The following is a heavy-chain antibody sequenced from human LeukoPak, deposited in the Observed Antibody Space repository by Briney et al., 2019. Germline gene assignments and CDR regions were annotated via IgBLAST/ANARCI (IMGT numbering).Heavy chain of an antibody. J-gene: IGHJ4*02. Sequence: GGSLRLSCAASGFTFSSYAMSWVRQAPGKGLEWVSAISGSGGSTYYADSVKGRFTISRDNSKNTLYLQMYSLRAEDTAVYYCARAPYDSSGYPPDGYFDYWGQGTLVTVSS. D-gene: IGHD3-22*01. V-gene: IGHV3-23*01. CDR1: GFTFSSYA. CDR3: ARAPYDSSGYPPDGYFDY. CDR2: ISGSGGST.